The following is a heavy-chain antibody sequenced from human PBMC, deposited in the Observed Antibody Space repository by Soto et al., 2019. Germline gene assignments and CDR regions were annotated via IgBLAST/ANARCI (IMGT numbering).Heavy chain of an antibody. V-gene: IGHV4-34*01. Sequence: SETLSLTCAVYGGSFSGYYWSWIRQPPGKGLEWIGEINHSGSTNYNPSLKSRVTISVDTSKNQFSLKLSSVTAADTAVYYCARERSIAAAGNDAFDIWGQGTMVTVSS. CDR3: ARERSIAAAGNDAFDI. CDR1: GGSFSGYY. D-gene: IGHD6-13*01. J-gene: IGHJ3*02. CDR2: INHSGST.